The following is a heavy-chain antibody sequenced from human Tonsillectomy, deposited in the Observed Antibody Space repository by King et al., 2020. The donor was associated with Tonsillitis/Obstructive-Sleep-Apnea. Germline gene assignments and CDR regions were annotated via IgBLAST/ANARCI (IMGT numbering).Heavy chain of an antibody. J-gene: IGHJ6*03. CDR3: ARHPHPYSSGVYTALYSYRDV. D-gene: IGHD6-19*01. CDR1: GHTLKSCS. V-gene: IGHV1-3*01. Sequence: VQLVQSGAEVKRPGASVKVSGKTSGHTLKSCSLRWVRPAPGQSLQGVGWINPGNGDTHNSQPFQGRVTLSRDAAASTVYLNLCDYRSGDTAVFYCARHPHPYSSGVYTALYSYRDVWRKGTTVRVPS. CDR2: INPGNGDT.